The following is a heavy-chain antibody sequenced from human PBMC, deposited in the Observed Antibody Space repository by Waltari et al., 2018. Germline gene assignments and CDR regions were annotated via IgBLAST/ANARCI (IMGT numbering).Heavy chain of an antibody. CDR1: GFTFSGSA. V-gene: IGHV3-73*02. CDR2: IRSKANSYAT. Sequence: EVQLVESGGGLVQPGGSLKLSCAASGFTFSGSAMHWVRPASGNGLEWVGRIRSKANSYATAYAASVKGRFTISRDDSKNTAYLQMNSLKTEDTAVYYCTTPDTAMVRGYYYMDVWGKGTTVTVSS. D-gene: IGHD5-18*01. J-gene: IGHJ6*03. CDR3: TTPDTAMVRGYYYMDV.